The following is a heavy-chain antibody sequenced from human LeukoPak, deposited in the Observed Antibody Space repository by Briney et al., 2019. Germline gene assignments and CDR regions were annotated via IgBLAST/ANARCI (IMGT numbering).Heavy chain of an antibody. D-gene: IGHD2-21*01. J-gene: IGHJ4*02. CDR2: ISYDGSNK. CDR3: AKHLSGGDCAAV. Sequence: GRSLRLSCAASGFTFSSYGMHWVRQAPGKGLEWVAVISYDGSNKYYADSVKGRFTISRDNSKNTLYLQMNSLRAEDTAVYYCAKHLSGGDCAAVWGQGTLVTVSS. CDR1: GFTFSSYG. V-gene: IGHV3-30*18.